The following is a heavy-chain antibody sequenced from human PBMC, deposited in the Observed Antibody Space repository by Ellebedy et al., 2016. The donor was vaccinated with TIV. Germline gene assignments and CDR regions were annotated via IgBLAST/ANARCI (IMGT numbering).Heavy chain of an antibody. J-gene: IGHJ6*02. V-gene: IGHV4-59*01. CDR1: GGSISSYY. Sequence: SETLSLTXTVSGGSISSYYWSWIRQPPGTGLEWIGYIYYSGSTNYNPSLKSRVTISVDTSKNQFSLKLSSVTAADTAVYYCARFDHSSSWNERYYYGMDVWGQGTTVTVSS. CDR3: ARFDHSSSWNERYYYGMDV. CDR2: IYYSGST. D-gene: IGHD6-13*01.